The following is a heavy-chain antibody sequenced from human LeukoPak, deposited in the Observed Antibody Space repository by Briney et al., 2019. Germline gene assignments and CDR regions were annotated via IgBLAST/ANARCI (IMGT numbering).Heavy chain of an antibody. CDR2: INSDGSST. J-gene: IGHJ4*02. D-gene: IGHD3-10*01. CDR3: ARDIGTEWFGELLGDY. V-gene: IGHV3-74*01. Sequence: GGSLRLSCAASGFTFSSYWMHWVRQAPGKGLVWVSRINSDGSSTSYADSVKGRFTISRDNAKNTLYLQMNSLRAEDTAVYYCARDIGTEWFGELLGDYWGQGTLVTVSS. CDR1: GFTFSSYW.